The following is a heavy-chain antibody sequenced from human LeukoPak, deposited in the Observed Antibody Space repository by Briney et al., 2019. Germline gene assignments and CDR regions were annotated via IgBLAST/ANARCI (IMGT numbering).Heavy chain of an antibody. CDR2: IIPILGIA. D-gene: IGHD3-3*01. J-gene: IGHJ5*02. V-gene: IGHV1-69*04. Sequence: ASVKVSCKASGGTFSGYAISWVRQAPGQGLEWMGRIIPILGIANYAQKFQGRVTITADESTSTAYMELSSLRSEDTAVYYCARGGGPLRFMARASPGWFDPWGQGTLVTVSS. CDR1: GGTFSGYA. CDR3: ARGGGPLRFMARASPGWFDP.